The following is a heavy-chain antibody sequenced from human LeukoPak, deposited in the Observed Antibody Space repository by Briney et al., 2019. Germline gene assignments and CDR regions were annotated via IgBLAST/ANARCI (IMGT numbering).Heavy chain of an antibody. J-gene: IGHJ4*02. CDR1: GGSFSGYY. CDR3: ARGPGYYRNYDY. V-gene: IGHV4-34*01. D-gene: IGHD1-7*01. Sequence: SETLSLTCAVYGGSFSGYYWSWIRQPPGKGLEWIGEINHSGSTNYNPSLKSRVTISVDTSKNQFSLKLSSVTAADTAVYYCARGPGYYRNYDYWGQGTLATVSS. CDR2: INHSGST.